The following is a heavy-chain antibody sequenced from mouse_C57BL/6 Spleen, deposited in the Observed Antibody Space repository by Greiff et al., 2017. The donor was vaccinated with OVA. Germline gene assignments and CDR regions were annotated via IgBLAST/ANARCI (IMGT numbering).Heavy chain of an antibody. Sequence: EVKLVESGGDLVKPGGSLKLSCAASGFTFSSYGMSWVRQTPDTRLEWVATISSGGSYTYYPDSVKGRFTISRDNAKNTLYLQMSSLKSEDTAMYYCARHYYGSSLYYYAMDYWGQGTSVTVSS. V-gene: IGHV5-6*01. CDR1: GFTFSSYG. J-gene: IGHJ4*01. CDR3: ARHYYGSSLYYYAMDY. CDR2: ISSGGSYT. D-gene: IGHD1-1*01.